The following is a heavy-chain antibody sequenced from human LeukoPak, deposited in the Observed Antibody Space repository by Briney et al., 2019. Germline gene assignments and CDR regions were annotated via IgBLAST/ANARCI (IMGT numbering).Heavy chain of an antibody. CDR1: GDSVSSNSAA. J-gene: IGHJ4*02. Sequence: SQTLSLTCAISGDSVSSNSAAWNWIRQSPSRGLEWLGRTYYKSKWYNNYAISVKSRITISPDTSKNQFSLQLSSVTPEDTAVYYCARGDIPLDYWGRGTLVTISS. CDR2: TYYKSKWYN. V-gene: IGHV6-1*01. CDR3: ARGDIPLDY. D-gene: IGHD2-21*01.